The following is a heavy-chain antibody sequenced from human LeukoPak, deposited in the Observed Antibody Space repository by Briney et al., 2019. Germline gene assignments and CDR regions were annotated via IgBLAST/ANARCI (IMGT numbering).Heavy chain of an antibody. V-gene: IGHV3-48*04. Sequence: GGSLRLSCAASGFTFSTYGMNWVRQAPGKGLEWVSGISPSGDITYYADSVKGRFTISRDNARNSLYLQMNSLRAEDTAVYYCARDLIENYYDSSGYEGYWFDPWGQGTLVTVSS. J-gene: IGHJ5*02. CDR1: GFTFSTYG. CDR2: ISPSGDIT. CDR3: ARDLIENYYDSSGYEGYWFDP. D-gene: IGHD3-22*01.